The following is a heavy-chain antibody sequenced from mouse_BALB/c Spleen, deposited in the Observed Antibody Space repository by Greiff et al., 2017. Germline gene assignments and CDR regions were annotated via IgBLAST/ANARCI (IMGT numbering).Heavy chain of an antibody. CDR1: GFSLTSYG. V-gene: IGHV2-9*02. D-gene: IGHD2-1*01. CDR2: IWAGGST. CDR3: ARGDYGKGGLDY. Sequence: VQLQESGPGLVAPSQSLSITCTVSGFSLTSYGVHWVRQPPGKGLEWLGVIWAGGSTNYNSALMSRLSISKDNSKSQVFLKMNSLQTDDTAMYYCARGDYGKGGLDYWGQGTTLTVSS. J-gene: IGHJ2*01.